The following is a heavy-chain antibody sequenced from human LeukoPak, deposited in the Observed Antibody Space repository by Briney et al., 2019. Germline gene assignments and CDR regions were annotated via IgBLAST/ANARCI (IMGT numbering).Heavy chain of an antibody. CDR1: GVSISSYY. D-gene: IGHD7-27*01. CDR2: IYHSEST. Sequence: SETLSLTCTVSGVSISSYYWSWVRQPPGEGLEWIGYIYHSESTYYNPSLKSRVTISLDTSKNQFSLRLSSLTAADTAVYYCARDRLSLGAFDIWGQGTMVTVSS. CDR3: ARDRLSLGAFDI. V-gene: IGHV4-59*12. J-gene: IGHJ3*02.